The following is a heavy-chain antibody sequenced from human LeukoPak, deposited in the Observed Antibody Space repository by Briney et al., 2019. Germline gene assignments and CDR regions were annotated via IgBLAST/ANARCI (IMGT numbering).Heavy chain of an antibody. D-gene: IGHD6-13*01. V-gene: IGHV3-7*01. CDR2: IKQDGSEK. CDR3: ARGRGSSWYLGGFDY. Sequence: PGGSLRLSCAASGFTFSSYWMSWVRQAPGKGLEWVANIKQDGSEKYYVDSVKGRFTISRDDAKNSLYLQMNSLRAEDTAVYYCARGRGSSWYLGGFDYWGQGTLVTVSS. J-gene: IGHJ4*02. CDR1: GFTFSSYW.